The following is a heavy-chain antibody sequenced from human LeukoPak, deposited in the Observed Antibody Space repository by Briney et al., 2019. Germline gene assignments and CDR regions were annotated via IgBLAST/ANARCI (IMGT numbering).Heavy chain of an antibody. CDR3: AREGPTGSRDY. CDR1: GGSISSYY. D-gene: IGHD1-26*01. J-gene: IGHJ4*02. V-gene: IGHV4-59*01. CDR2: IYYSGST. Sequence: SETLSLTRTVSGGSISSYYWSWIRQHPGKGLEWIGYIYYSGSTNYNPSLKSRVTISVDTSKNQFSLKLSSVTAADTAVYYCAREGPTGSRDYWGQGTLVTVPS.